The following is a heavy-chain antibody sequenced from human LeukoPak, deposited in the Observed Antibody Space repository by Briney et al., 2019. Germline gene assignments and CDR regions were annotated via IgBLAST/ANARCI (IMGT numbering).Heavy chain of an antibody. CDR3: ARAGPYYVAYYYYGMDV. V-gene: IGHV3-30-3*01. CDR1: GFTFSSYA. Sequence: GRSLRLSCAASGFTFSSYAMHWVCQAPGKGLEWVAVISYDGSNKYYADSVKGRFTISRDNSKNTLYLQMNSLRAEDTAVYYCARAGPYYVAYYYYGMDVWGQGTTVTVSS. CDR2: ISYDGSNK. J-gene: IGHJ6*02. D-gene: IGHD3-10*02.